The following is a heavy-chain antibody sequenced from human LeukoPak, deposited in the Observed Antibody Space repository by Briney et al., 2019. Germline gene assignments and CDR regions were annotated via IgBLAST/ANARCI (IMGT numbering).Heavy chain of an antibody. CDR1: GFTFSNAW. V-gene: IGHV3-15*01. CDR3: TTGRSRYCSSTSCSRFDY. Sequence: GGSLRLSCAASGFTFSNAWMSWVRQAPGKGLECVGRIKSKTDGGTTDYAAPVKGRFTISRDDSQHTLYLQMNSLKTENTAVYYCTTGRSRYCSSTSCSRFDYWGQGTLVTVSS. J-gene: IGHJ4*02. D-gene: IGHD2-2*01. CDR2: IKSKTDGGTT.